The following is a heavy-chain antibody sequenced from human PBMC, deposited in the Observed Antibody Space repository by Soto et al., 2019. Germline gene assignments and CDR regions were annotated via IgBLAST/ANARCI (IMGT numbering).Heavy chain of an antibody. D-gene: IGHD6-19*01. V-gene: IGHV1-3*01. CDR3: ARAVAVPADFDY. CDR2: INAGNGKT. Sequence: ASVKVCWKASGYTCADYAIHWVSQDPGQRLEWMGWINAGNGKTKYSQNFQGRVTITRDTSASIAYMEVNSLRSEDTAVYYCARAVAVPADFDYWGQGTLVTVSS. J-gene: IGHJ4*02. CDR1: GYTCADYA.